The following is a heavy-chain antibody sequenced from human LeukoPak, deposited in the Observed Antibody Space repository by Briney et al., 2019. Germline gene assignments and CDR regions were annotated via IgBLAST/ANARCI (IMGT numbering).Heavy chain of an antibody. D-gene: IGHD2-15*01. V-gene: IGHV4-4*07. CDR3: SRVAVAAPYHWFDP. Sequence: SETLSLTCTVSGGSISRYYWSWIRQPAGRGLEWIGCAYTIGSTNYHPSLKGRSTMSVDTSKKQFSLTLSSGTAGDTVVYYCSRVAVAAPYHWFDPWGQGTLVTVSS. CDR1: GGSISRYY. CDR2: AYTIGST. J-gene: IGHJ5*02.